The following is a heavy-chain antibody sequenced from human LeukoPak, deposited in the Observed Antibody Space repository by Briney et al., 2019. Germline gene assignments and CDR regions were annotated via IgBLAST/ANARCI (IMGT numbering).Heavy chain of an antibody. V-gene: IGHV1-2*02. CDR1: GYTFTGYY. J-gene: IGHJ4*02. CDR3: ARDGERRTPAAAGNGEVDY. D-gene: IGHD6-13*01. Sequence: ASVKVSCRASGYTFTGYYIHWVRQAPGQGLEWMGWINPNSGDTYYAQMFQGRVTMTRDTSISTGYMELRSLRSDDTAVYYCARDGERRTPAAAGNGEVDYWGQGTLVTVAS. CDR2: INPNSGDT.